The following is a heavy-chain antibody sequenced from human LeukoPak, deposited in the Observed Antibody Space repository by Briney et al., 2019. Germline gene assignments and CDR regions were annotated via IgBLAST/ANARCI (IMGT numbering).Heavy chain of an antibody. CDR1: GGSISSGGYS. CDR3: ARVNIYCSGGSCYPLGAFDI. J-gene: IGHJ3*02. V-gene: IGHV4-30-2*01. CDR2: IYHSGST. Sequence: PSETLSLTCAVSGGSISSGGYSWSWIRQPPGKGLEWIGYIYHSGSTYYNPSLKSRVTISVDRSKNQSSLKLSSVTAADTAVYYCARVNIYCSGGSCYPLGAFDIWGQGTMVTVSS. D-gene: IGHD2-15*01.